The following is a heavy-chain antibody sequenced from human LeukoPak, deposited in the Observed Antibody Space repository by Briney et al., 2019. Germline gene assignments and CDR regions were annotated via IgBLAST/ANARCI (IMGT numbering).Heavy chain of an antibody. Sequence: GGSLRLSCAASGFTFSSYAMHWVRQAPGKGLEWVAVISYDGSNKYYADSVKGRFTISRDNSKNTLYLQMNSLRAEDTAVYYCARDPYCSGGSCYYFDYWGQGTLVTVSS. CDR1: GFTFSSYA. D-gene: IGHD2-15*01. V-gene: IGHV3-30-3*01. J-gene: IGHJ4*02. CDR3: ARDPYCSGGSCYYFDY. CDR2: ISYDGSNK.